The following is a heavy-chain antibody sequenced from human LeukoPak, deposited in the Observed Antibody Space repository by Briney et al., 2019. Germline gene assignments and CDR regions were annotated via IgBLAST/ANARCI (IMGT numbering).Heavy chain of an antibody. J-gene: IGHJ5*02. D-gene: IGHD2-2*01. V-gene: IGHV1-18*01. CDR3: ARDRCSSTSCYFHWFDP. CDR2: ISAYNGNT. Sequence: GASVKVSCKASGYTFTSCGISWVRQAPGQGLEWMGWISAYNGNTNYAQKLQGRVTMTTDTSTSTAYMELRSLRSDDTAVYYCARDRCSSTSCYFHWFDPWGQGTLVTVSS. CDR1: GYTFTSCG.